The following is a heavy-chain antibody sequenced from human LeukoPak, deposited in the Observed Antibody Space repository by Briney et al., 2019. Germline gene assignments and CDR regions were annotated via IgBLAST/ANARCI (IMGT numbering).Heavy chain of an antibody. D-gene: IGHD1-26*01. J-gene: IGHJ4*02. CDR2: IYPGDSDT. V-gene: IGHV5-51*01. Sequence: GASLKISCKGSGYSFTDYWIGWVRQMPGKGLEWRGIIYPGDSDTRYSPSFQGQVTISVDKSISTAYLQWSSLKASDTAMYYCSRRGATQGFDYWGQGTLVTVSS. CDR1: GYSFTDYW. CDR3: SRRGATQGFDY.